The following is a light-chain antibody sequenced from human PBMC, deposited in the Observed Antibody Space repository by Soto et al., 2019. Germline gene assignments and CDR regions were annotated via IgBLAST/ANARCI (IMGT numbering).Light chain of an antibody. CDR2: LNSDGSH. Sequence: QSVLTQSPSASASLGASVKLTCTLSSGHSSYAIAWHQQQPEKGPRYLMKLNSDGSHSKGDGIPDRCSGSSSGAERYLTISSLQSEDEADYYCQTCGTGIHWVFGGGTKVTVL. J-gene: IGLJ3*02. CDR1: SGHSSYA. CDR3: QTCGTGIHWV. V-gene: IGLV4-69*01.